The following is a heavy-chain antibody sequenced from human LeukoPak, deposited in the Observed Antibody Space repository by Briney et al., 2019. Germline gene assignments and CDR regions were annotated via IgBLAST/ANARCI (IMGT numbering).Heavy chain of an antibody. Sequence: GGSLRLSCAASGFTFSSYAMTWVRQAPGKGLEWVSGISGSGGATYSADSVKGRFTISRDNAKNTLYLQMNSLRAEDTAVYYCAREGQLSAFDYWGQGTLVTVSS. V-gene: IGHV3-23*01. D-gene: IGHD6-6*01. CDR1: GFTFSSYA. CDR2: ISGSGGAT. J-gene: IGHJ4*02. CDR3: AREGQLSAFDY.